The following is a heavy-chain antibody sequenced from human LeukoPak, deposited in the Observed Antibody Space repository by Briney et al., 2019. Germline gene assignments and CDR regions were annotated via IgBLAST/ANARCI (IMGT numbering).Heavy chain of an antibody. V-gene: IGHV4-61*01. CDR3: ASRRVPGTFDY. CDR1: GGSISSGTYY. D-gene: IGHD5/OR15-5a*01. J-gene: IGHJ4*02. Sequence: SETLSLTCTVSGGSISSGTYYWSWIRQPPGKGLEWIGYIYYSETTNYNPSLKSRVTISVDTSKNQFSLKLSSVTAADTAVYYCASRRVPGTFDYWGQGSLVTVSS. CDR2: IYYSETT.